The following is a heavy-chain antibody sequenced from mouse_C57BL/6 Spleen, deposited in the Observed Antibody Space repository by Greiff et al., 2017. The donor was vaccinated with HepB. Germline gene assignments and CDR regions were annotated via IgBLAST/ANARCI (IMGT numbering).Heavy chain of an antibody. CDR3: ARSPPGLRDFDY. D-gene: IGHD2-2*01. CDR1: GYAFSSSW. Sequence: QVQLQQSGPELVKPGASVKISCKASGYAFSSSWMTWVKQRPGKGLEWIGRIYPGDGDTNYNGKFKGKATLTADKSSSTAYMQLSSLTSEDSAVYFCARSPPGLRDFDYWGQGTTLTVSS. J-gene: IGHJ2*01. CDR2: IYPGDGDT. V-gene: IGHV1-82*01.